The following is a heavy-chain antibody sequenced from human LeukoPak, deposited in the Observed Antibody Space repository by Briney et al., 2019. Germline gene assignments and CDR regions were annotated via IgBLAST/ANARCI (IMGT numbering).Heavy chain of an antibody. CDR3: ARAFSSSWPFDY. CDR2: INHSGST. V-gene: IGHV4-34*01. CDR1: GGSFSGYY. D-gene: IGHD6-13*01. Sequence: SETLSLTCAVYGGSFSGYYWSWIRQPPGKGLEWIGEINHSGSTNYNPSLKGRVTISVDTSKNQFSLKLSSVTAADTAVYYCARAFSSSWPFDYWGQGTLVTVSS. J-gene: IGHJ4*02.